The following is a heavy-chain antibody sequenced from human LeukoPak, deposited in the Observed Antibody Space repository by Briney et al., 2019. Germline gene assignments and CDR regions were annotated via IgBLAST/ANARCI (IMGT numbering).Heavy chain of an antibody. Sequence: ASVKVSCKASGYTFTGYYMHWVRQAPGQGLELMGWINPNSGGTYYAQTFQARVTMTRDTSISTAYMELSRLRSDDTALYYCARTASCGTNCYSYFDYWGQGTLVTVSS. J-gene: IGHJ4*02. CDR2: INPNSGGT. V-gene: IGHV1-2*02. D-gene: IGHD2-21*01. CDR3: ARTASCGTNCYSYFDY. CDR1: GYTFTGYY.